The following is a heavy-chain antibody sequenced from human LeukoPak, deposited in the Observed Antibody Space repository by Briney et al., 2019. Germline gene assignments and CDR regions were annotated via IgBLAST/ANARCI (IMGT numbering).Heavy chain of an antibody. Sequence: GGSLRLSCAASGFTFSSYWMHWVRQAPGKGLEWVAVISYDGSNKYYADSVKGRFTISRDNSKNTLYLQMNSLRAEDTAVYYCAKEVVTTNIYYYYYMDVWGKGTTVTVSS. V-gene: IGHV3-30*18. CDR2: ISYDGSNK. CDR1: GFTFSSYW. D-gene: IGHD4-11*01. J-gene: IGHJ6*03. CDR3: AKEVVTTNIYYYYYMDV.